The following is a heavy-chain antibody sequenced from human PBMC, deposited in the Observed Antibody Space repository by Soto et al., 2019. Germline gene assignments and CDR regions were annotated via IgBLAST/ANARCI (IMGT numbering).Heavy chain of an antibody. D-gene: IGHD4-4*01. CDR3: ARPRGDDYSNSNFDY. CDR2: IYYSGST. V-gene: IGHV4-39*01. Sequence: SKTLSLTCTVSGGSISSSSYYWGWIRQPPGKGLEWIGSIYYSGSTYYNPSLKSRVTISVDTSKNQFSLKLSSVTAADTAVYYCARPRGDDYSNSNFDYWGQGTLVTVSS. J-gene: IGHJ4*02. CDR1: GGSISSSSYY.